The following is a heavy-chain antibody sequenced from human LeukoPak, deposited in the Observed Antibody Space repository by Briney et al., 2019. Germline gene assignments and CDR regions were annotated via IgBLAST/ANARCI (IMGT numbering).Heavy chain of an antibody. Sequence: ASETLSLTCAVYGGSFSGYYWSWIRQPPGKGLEWVGEINHRGSTNHNPSPPSRATISVDTSKNQISLNLNSLTAANTAVYYGATLLSGWTYYYYYYMDVWGKGTTVTVSS. D-gene: IGHD6-19*01. CDR3: ATLLSGWTYYYYYYMDV. V-gene: IGHV4-34*04. J-gene: IGHJ6*03. CDR2: INHRGST. CDR1: GGSFSGYY.